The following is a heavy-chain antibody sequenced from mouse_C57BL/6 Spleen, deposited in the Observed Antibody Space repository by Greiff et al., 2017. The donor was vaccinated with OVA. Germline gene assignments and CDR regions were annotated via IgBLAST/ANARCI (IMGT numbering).Heavy chain of an antibody. J-gene: IGHJ4*01. Sequence: QVQLQQPGAELVKPGASVKLSCKASGYTFTSYWMQWVKQRPGQGLEWIGEIYPSDSYTNYNQKFKGKATLTVDKYSSTSYMQLSSLTSEDSAVYYCRYYGSGYRYYAMDYWGQGTSVTVSS. CDR2: IYPSDSYT. V-gene: IGHV1-50*01. D-gene: IGHD1-1*01. CDR3: RYYGSGYRYYAMDY. CDR1: GYTFTSYW.